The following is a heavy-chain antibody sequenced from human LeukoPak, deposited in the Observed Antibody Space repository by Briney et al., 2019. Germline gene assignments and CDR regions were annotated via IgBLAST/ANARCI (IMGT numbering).Heavy chain of an antibody. V-gene: IGHV3-23*01. J-gene: IGHJ5*02. CDR1: GFTFSSYA. Sequence: AGRSLRLSCAASGFTFSSYAMSWVRQAPGKGLEWVSAISGSGGSTYYADSVKGRFTISRDNSKNTLYLQMNSLRAEDTAVYYCAKDVVVVPAARYNWFDPWGQGTLVTVSS. CDR3: AKDVVVVPAARYNWFDP. CDR2: ISGSGGST. D-gene: IGHD2-2*01.